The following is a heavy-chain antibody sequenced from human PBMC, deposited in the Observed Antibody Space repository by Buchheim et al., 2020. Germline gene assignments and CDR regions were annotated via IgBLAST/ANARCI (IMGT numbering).Heavy chain of an antibody. CDR3: ARDLVTAILLYYYGMDV. V-gene: IGHV3-7*01. D-gene: IGHD2-21*02. CDR2: IKQDGSER. CDR1: GFTFSNYW. Sequence: EVQLVESGGGLVQPGGSLRLSCAASGFTFSNYWMSWVRQAPGKGLEWVANIKQDGSERYYVDSVKGRFTISRDNTKNSLFLQMSGLRAEDTAVYYCARDLVTAILLYYYGMDVWGQGTT. J-gene: IGHJ6*02.